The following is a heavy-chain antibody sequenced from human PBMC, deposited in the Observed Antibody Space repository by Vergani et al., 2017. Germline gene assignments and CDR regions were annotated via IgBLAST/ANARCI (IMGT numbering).Heavy chain of an antibody. V-gene: IGHV1-69*08. CDR3: AREGSLDYDYVWGSCRHLNWLDV. J-gene: IGHJ6*02. D-gene: IGHD3-16*02. CDR1: GGTFSSCT. CDR2: IIPILGIA. Sequence: QVQLVQSGAEVKKPGSSVKVSCKASGGTFSSCTISWVRQAPGQGLEWMGRIIPILGIANYAQKFQGRVTITADKSTSTAYMELSSLRSEDTAVYYCAREGSLDYDYVWGSCRHLNWLDVWGQGTTVTVSS.